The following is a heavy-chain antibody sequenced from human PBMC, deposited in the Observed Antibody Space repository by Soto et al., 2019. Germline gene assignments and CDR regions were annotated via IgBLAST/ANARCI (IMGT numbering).Heavy chain of an antibody. V-gene: IGHV3-11*01. CDR1: GFIFTDYS. CDR2: ISNGDETT. CDR3: ARGFSAGKGSPPDF. D-gene: IGHD6-13*01. Sequence: TGGSLRLSCAASGFIFTDYSMTWIRQAPGKGLEWVSYISNGDETTHYADSVKGRFTISRDNSKNTLYLQMSSLRAEDTAVYYCARGFSAGKGSPPDFWGQGSLVTVSS. J-gene: IGHJ4*02.